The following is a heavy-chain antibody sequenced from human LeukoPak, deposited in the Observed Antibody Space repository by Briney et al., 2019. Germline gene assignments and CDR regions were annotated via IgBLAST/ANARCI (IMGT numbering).Heavy chain of an antibody. D-gene: IGHD6-25*01. CDR2: IAADGRDK. CDR1: GFIFTNYA. CDR3: ARDRQRAAAYYFDH. J-gene: IGHJ4*02. Sequence: PGGSLRLSCAASGFIFTNYAMHWVRQAPGKGLEWVAVIAADGRDKHHADSVKGRFTISRDSSKNAVYLQMNSLRAEDTAVYYCARDRQRAAAYYFDHWGQGTLVTVSP. V-gene: IGHV3-30*04.